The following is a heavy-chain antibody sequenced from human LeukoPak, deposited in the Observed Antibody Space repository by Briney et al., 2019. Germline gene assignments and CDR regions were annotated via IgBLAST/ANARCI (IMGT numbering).Heavy chain of an antibody. D-gene: IGHD2-2*01. CDR1: GYTFTSYQ. CDR2: MNPDNGNT. J-gene: IGHJ4*02. Sequence: ASVKVSCKASGYTFTSYQINWVRQATGQGLEWMGWMNPDNGNTGFAQNFQGRVTMTRNISISTAYMALSSLRSGDTAAYYCARGHVIVPAATDYWGQGTLVTVSS. V-gene: IGHV1-8*01. CDR3: ARGHVIVPAATDY.